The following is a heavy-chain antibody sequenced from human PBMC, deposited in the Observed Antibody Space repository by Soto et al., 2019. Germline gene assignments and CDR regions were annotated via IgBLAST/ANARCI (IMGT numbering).Heavy chain of an antibody. CDR2: ISYDGSKK. J-gene: IGHJ6*02. CDR3: AKDRATGTNYYYYAMDV. CDR1: GFTFTTYG. D-gene: IGHD4-17*01. Sequence: QVQLVESGGGVVQPGRSLRLSCAASGFTFTTYGMHWVRQAPGKGLEWVAVISYDGSKKYSADSVKGRFTISRDNSMNTLYLQMNSLRAEDTAVYYCAKDRATGTNYYYYAMDVWGQGTTVTVSS. V-gene: IGHV3-30*18.